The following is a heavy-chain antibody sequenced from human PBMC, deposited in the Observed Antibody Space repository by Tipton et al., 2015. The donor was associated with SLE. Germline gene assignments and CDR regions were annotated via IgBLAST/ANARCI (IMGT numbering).Heavy chain of an antibody. D-gene: IGHD6-19*01. Sequence: TLSLTCTVSGGFISTDDYYWSWIRQPPGKGLEWIGYIYYIGSTYYNPSLKSRVTISVDTSKNQFSLKLSSVTAADTAVYYCASLARRWLVVTWGQGTLVTVSS. CDR1: GGFISTDDYY. J-gene: IGHJ5*02. CDR2: IYYIGST. CDR3: ASLARRWLVVT. V-gene: IGHV4-30-4*01.